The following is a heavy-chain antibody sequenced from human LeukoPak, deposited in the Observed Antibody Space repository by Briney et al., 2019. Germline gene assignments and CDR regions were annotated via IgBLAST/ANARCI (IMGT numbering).Heavy chain of an antibody. CDR3: ARGRRHYDFWSGYYRNYYFDY. Sequence: ASVKVSCRASGYTFTSYDINWVRQATGQGLEWMGWMIPNSGNTGYAQKFQGRVTMTRNTSISTAYMELSSLRSEDTAVYYCARGRRHYDFWSGYYRNYYFDYWGQGTLVTVSS. V-gene: IGHV1-8*01. CDR1: GYTFTSYD. J-gene: IGHJ4*02. CDR2: MIPNSGNT. D-gene: IGHD3-3*01.